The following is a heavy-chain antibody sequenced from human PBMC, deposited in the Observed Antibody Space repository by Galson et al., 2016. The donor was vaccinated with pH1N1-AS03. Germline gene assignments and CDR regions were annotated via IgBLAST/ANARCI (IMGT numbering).Heavy chain of an antibody. CDR3: ARSYYGSGSYSSD. J-gene: IGHJ4*02. CDR2: IYPGDSDT. D-gene: IGHD3-10*01. CDR1: GYGFTSYW. V-gene: IGHV5-51*01. Sequence: GAEVKKPGKSLKISCKGSGYGFTSYWIGRVRQMPGKGLEWMGIIYPGDSDTRYSPSFQGQVTISADKSISTAYLPWSSLKASDTAMYYCARSYYGSGSYSSDWGQGPLVTVAS.